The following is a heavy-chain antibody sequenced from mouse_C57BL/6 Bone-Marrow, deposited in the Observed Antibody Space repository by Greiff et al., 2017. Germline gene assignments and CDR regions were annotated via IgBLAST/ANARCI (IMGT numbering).Heavy chain of an antibody. CDR3: ARQDYGSSYDWFAY. Sequence: EVKVVESGGDLVQPGGSLKLSCAASGFTFSSYGMSWVRQTPDKRLEWVATISSGGSYTYYPDSVKGRFTISRDNAKNTLYLQMSSLKSEDTAMYYCARQDYGSSYDWFAYWGQGTLVTVSA. D-gene: IGHD1-1*01. CDR1: GFTFSSYG. V-gene: IGHV5-6*01. J-gene: IGHJ3*01. CDR2: ISSGGSYT.